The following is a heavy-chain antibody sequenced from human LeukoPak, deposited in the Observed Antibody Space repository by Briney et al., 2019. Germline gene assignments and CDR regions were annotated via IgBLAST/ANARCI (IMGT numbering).Heavy chain of an antibody. CDR3: ARDQWLDY. J-gene: IGHJ4*02. D-gene: IGHD6-19*01. V-gene: IGHV3-48*01. CDR2: IGTSGNPI. Sequence: PGGSLRLSCAASGFTFSGYIMNWVRQAPGKGLGWVSFIGTSGNPIYYADSVKGRFTVSRDNAKNSLYLQMNSLRAEDTAVYYCARDQWLDYWGQGTLVTVSS. CDR1: GFTFSGYI.